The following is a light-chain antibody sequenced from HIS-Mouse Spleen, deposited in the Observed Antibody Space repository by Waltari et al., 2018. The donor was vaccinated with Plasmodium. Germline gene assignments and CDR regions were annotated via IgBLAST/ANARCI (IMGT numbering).Light chain of an antibody. CDR1: ALPKKY. V-gene: IGLV3-10*01. Sequence: YELTQPPSVSVSPGQTARITCSGDALPKKYAYWYQQKSGQAPVLVIYEDSKRPSGIPERFSGSSSWTMATLTISGAQVEDEADYYCYSTDSSGNHRVFGGGTKLTVL. CDR3: YSTDSSGNHRV. J-gene: IGLJ3*02. CDR2: EDS.